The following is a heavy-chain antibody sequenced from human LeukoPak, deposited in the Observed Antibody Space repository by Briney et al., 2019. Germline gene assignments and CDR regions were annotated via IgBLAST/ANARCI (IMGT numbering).Heavy chain of an antibody. CDR3: ARLTYSFTGSGYHYFDH. CDR1: GFSISSGYY. V-gene: IGHV4-38-2*01. J-gene: IGHJ4*02. Sequence: SETLSLTCAVSGFSISSGYYWCFIRQPPGKGLVWIGSVFRDGSAFYNPSLKSRVSLSVDTSTMKFSLRLTSVTAADTAVYYCARLTYSFTGSGYHYFDHWGQGAVVSVSS. CDR2: VFRDGSA. D-gene: IGHD3-22*01.